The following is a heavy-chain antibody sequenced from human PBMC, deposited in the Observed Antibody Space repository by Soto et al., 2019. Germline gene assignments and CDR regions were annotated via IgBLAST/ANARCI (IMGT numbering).Heavy chain of an antibody. Sequence: SVKVSCKASGGTFSSYAISWVRQAPGQGLEWMGGIIPIFGTANYAQKFQGRVTITADESTSTAYMELSSLRSEDTAVYYCARDGGHYYDSSFGYYGMDVWGQGTTVTVSS. J-gene: IGHJ6*02. D-gene: IGHD3-22*01. CDR1: GGTFSSYA. V-gene: IGHV1-69*13. CDR2: IIPIFGTA. CDR3: ARDGGHYYDSSFGYYGMDV.